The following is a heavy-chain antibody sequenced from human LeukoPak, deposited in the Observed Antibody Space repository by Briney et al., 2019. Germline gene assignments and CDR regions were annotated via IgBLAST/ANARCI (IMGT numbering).Heavy chain of an antibody. V-gene: IGHV3-7*01. CDR3: ARDLSGVTGYTYGRGIDY. CDR1: GFSFRSHW. J-gene: IGHJ4*02. Sequence: GGSLRLSCAASGFSFRSHWMSWVRQAPGKGLEWVANIKKDGSEKYYVDSVKGRFTISRDNAKTSLYLQMNSLRAEDTAVYYRARDLSGVTGYTYGRGIDYWGQGTLVTVSS. D-gene: IGHD5-18*01. CDR2: IKKDGSEK.